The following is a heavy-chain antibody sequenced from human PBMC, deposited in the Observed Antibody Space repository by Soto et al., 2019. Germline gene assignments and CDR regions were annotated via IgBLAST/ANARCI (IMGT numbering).Heavy chain of an antibody. V-gene: IGHV3-33*01. D-gene: IGHD3-10*01. Sequence: GGSLRLSCAASGFTFSSYGMHWVRQAPGKGLEWVAVIWYDGSNKYYADSVKGRFTISRDNSKNTLYLQMNSLRAEDTAVYYCASLTDYGSGSYYNEDYYFDYWGQGTLVTVSS. CDR1: GFTFSSYG. CDR2: IWYDGSNK. J-gene: IGHJ4*02. CDR3: ASLTDYGSGSYYNEDYYFDY.